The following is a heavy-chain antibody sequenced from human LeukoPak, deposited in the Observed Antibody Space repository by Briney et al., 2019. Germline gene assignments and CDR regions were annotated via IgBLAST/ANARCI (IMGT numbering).Heavy chain of an antibody. CDR2: INHSGST. CDR1: GGSFSGYY. V-gene: IGHV4-34*01. CDR3: TSRGRDY. J-gene: IGHJ4*02. D-gene: IGHD3-16*01. Sequence: SSETLSLTCAAYGGSFSGYYWSWIRQPPGKGLEWIGEINHSGSTNYNPSLKSRVTISVDTSKNQFSPKLSSVTAADTAVYYCTSRGRDYWGQGTLVTVSS.